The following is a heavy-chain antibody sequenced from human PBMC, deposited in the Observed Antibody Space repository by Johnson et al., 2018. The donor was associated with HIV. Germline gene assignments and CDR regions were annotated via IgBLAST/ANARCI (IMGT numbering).Heavy chain of an antibody. CDR2: ISYDGSNK. CDR1: GFTFSSYA. V-gene: IGHV3-30*04. CDR3: ARVRGYSYGAHAFDI. J-gene: IGHJ3*02. D-gene: IGHD5-18*01. Sequence: QVQLVESGGDVVQPGRSLRLSCTASGFTFSSYALHWVRQAPGKGLEWVAVISYDGSNKYYADSVKGRFTISRDNSKNTLYLQMNSLRAEDTAVYYCARVRGYSYGAHAFDIWGQGTMVTVSS.